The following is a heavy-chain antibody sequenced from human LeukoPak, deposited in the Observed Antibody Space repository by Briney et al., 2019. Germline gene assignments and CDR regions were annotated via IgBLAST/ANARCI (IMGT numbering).Heavy chain of an antibody. V-gene: IGHV1-18*01. D-gene: IGHD5-12*01. CDR1: GYTFTNYD. CDR3: ARRHGGGYDLN. Sequence: EASVKVSCKASGYTFTNYDINWVRQAPGQGLEWMGWISTYNGNTNYAQKPQGRVTMTTDTSTSTAYMELRSLRSDDTAVYYCARRHGGGYDLNWGQGTLVTVSS. J-gene: IGHJ4*02. CDR2: ISTYNGNT.